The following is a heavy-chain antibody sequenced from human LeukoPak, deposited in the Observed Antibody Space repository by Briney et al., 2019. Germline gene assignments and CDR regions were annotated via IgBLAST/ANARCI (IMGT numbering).Heavy chain of an antibody. V-gene: IGHV3-30*14. CDR1: GFTFSSYA. CDR2: ISYDGSNK. CDR3: AREYSSSWYRYFQH. Sequence: GGSLRLSCAASGFTFSSYAMHWVRQAPGKGLEWVAVISYDGSNKYYADSVKGRFTISRDNSKNTLYLQMNSLRAEDTAMYHCAREYSSSWYRYFQHWGQGILVTVSS. J-gene: IGHJ1*01. D-gene: IGHD6-13*01.